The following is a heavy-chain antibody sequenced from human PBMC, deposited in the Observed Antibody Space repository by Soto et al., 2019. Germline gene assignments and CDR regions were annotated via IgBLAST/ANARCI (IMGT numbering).Heavy chain of an antibody. D-gene: IGHD2-15*01. CDR1: GGSISNDYYY. CDR3: ARWVEVSLDYFDS. CDR2: IYHSGRT. J-gene: IGHJ4*02. V-gene: IGHV4-31*03. Sequence: TLSLTCTVSGGSISNDYYYLSWVRQNPGKGLEWIGHIYHSGRTYYNPSLKSRVTISVDTSKNQFSLNLSSVTAADTAVYYCARWVEVSLDYFDSWGQGTPVTVSS.